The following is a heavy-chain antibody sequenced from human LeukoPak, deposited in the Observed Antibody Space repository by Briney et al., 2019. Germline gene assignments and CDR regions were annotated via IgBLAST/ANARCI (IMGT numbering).Heavy chain of an antibody. J-gene: IGHJ4*02. Sequence: ASVKVSCKASGYTFTSYGISWVRQAPGQGLEWMGSISPYTGNTKYAERFQDRVIMTTDTSTRTAYMELRSLRSDDTAVFYCARDQYDSVWGSYRPYFDYWSQGTLVTVSS. V-gene: IGHV1-18*04. D-gene: IGHD3-16*02. CDR1: GYTFTSYG. CDR3: ARDQYDSVWGSYRPYFDY. CDR2: ISPYTGNT.